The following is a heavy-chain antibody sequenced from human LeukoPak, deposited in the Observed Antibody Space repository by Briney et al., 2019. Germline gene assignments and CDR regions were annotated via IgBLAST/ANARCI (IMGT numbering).Heavy chain of an antibody. CDR2: ISAYNGNT. J-gene: IGHJ4*02. V-gene: IGHV1-18*01. CDR3: ARDDVRQGRGITMVRGVYCPFDY. D-gene: IGHD3-10*01. CDR1: GYTFTSYG. Sequence: ASVKVSCKASGYTFTSYGISWVRQAPGQGLEWMGWISAYNGNTNYAQKLQGRVTMTTDTSTSTAYMELRSLRSDDTAVYYCARDDVRQGRGITMVRGVYCPFDYWGQGTLVTVSS.